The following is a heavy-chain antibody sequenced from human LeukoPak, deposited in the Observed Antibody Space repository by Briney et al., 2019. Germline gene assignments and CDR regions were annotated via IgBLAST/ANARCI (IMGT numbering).Heavy chain of an antibody. CDR2: IYYSGST. D-gene: IGHD4-17*01. J-gene: IGHJ5*02. CDR1: GGSISSYY. V-gene: IGHV4-59*01. Sequence: SETLSLTCTVSGGSISSYYWSWIRQPPGKGLEWIGYIYYSGSTNYNPSLKSRVTISVDTSKNQFSLKLSSVTAAGTAVYYCARDKGNHFPYYGDYYWFDPWGQGTLVTVSS. CDR3: ARDKGNHFPYYGDYYWFDP.